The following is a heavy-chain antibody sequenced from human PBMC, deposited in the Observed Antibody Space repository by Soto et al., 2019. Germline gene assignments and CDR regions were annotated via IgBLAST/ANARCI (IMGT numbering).Heavy chain of an antibody. Sequence: QVQLQESGPGLVKPSQTLSLTCNVSGGYISSGDYYWSWIRQPPGNGLEWIGYIYYSGSNYYNPSRTSRVTISVDTAKSDFSLQLSSVTAADTAVYYCAREEVGYSNPVVGRALHWYVDRWGRGTLVTVSS. J-gene: IGHJ2*01. CDR3: AREEVGYSNPVVGRALHWYVDR. CDR2: IYYSGSN. V-gene: IGHV4-30-4*01. D-gene: IGHD4-4*01. CDR1: GGYISSGDYY.